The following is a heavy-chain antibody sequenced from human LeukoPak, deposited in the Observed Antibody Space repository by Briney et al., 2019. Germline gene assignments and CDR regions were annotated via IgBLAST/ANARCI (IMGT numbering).Heavy chain of an antibody. D-gene: IGHD2-21*02. CDR1: GFTFGDHG. Sequence: GGSLRLSCTIPGFTFGDHGLTWVRQAPGKGLEWIGFIKSEAYGGTPHYAASVKGRVSISRDVSKGIAYLQMNSLKTEDTAVYYCTRGDSFNYFDYWGQGTLVTVSS. CDR2: IKSEAYGGTP. CDR3: TRGDSFNYFDY. J-gene: IGHJ4*02. V-gene: IGHV3-49*04.